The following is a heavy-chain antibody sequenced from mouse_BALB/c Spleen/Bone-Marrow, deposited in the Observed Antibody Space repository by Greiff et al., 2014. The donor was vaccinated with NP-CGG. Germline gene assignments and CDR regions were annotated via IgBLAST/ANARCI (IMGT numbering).Heavy chain of an antibody. CDR1: GITVSSYT. CDR3: ARHYGYVDAMDY. D-gene: IGHD1-2*01. V-gene: IGHV5-6-5*01. Sequence: DVKLVESGGGLVKPGEPLKFSCAASGITVSSYTMSWVRQTPEKRLEWVASITGGGTTYYPDSVKGRFTISRDNARNILYLQVSSLRSEDTAIYYCARHYGYVDAMDYWGQGTSVTVSS. CDR2: ITGGGTT. J-gene: IGHJ4*01.